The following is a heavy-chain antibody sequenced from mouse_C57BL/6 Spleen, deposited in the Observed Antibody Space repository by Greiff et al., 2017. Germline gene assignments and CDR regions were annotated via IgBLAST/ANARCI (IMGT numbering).Heavy chain of an antibody. D-gene: IGHD1-1*01. CDR2: ISNGGGST. Sequence: EVQLVESGGGLVQPGGSLKLSCAASGFTFSDYYMYWVRQTPEKRLEWVAYISNGGGSTYYPDTVKGRFTISRDNAKNTLYLQMSRLKSDDTAMYYCARQDYYGSSYRYFDVWGTGTTVTVSS. J-gene: IGHJ1*03. CDR1: GFTFSDYY. CDR3: ARQDYYGSSYRYFDV. V-gene: IGHV5-12*01.